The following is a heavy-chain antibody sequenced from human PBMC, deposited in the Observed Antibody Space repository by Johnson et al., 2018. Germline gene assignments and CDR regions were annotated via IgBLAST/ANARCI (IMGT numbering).Heavy chain of an antibody. Sequence: QVQLQESGPGLVKPSETLSLTCTVSGGSISSYYWSWIRQPPGKGLEWIGYIYYRGSTNYNPSLKSRVTISVDTSKNQFSLKLSSVPAADPAVYYCTRHAFVRLNYYYGMDVWGQGTTVTVSS. V-gene: IGHV4-59*01. CDR3: TRHAFVRLNYYYGMDV. J-gene: IGHJ6*02. CDR2: IYYRGST. CDR1: GGSISSYY. D-gene: IGHD2-2*01.